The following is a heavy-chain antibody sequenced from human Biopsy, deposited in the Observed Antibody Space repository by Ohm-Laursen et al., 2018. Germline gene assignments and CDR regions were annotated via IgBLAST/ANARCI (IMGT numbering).Heavy chain of an antibody. J-gene: IGHJ3*02. D-gene: IGHD1-26*01. CDR3: ARVEAGTYDALDI. CDR2: IYYSGGT. V-gene: IGHV4-59*07. CDR1: GGSMTGYE. Sequence: SDTLSLTCSVSGGSMTGYEWSWIRLAPGKGPEWIGYIYYSGGTKYNPSLASRVTFSVDMSKSQFSLKLYSVTFADTAVYYCARVEAGTYDALDIWGQGTLVAVSA.